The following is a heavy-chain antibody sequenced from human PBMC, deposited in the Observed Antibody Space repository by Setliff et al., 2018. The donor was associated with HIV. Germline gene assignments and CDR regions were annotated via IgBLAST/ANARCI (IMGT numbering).Heavy chain of an antibody. Sequence: PSETLSLTCTVSGGSMSGYFWTWIRQPAGKGLEWIGRILPSGATNYNPSLKSRLTMSVDTSNNQFSLKLSSVTAADTAVYYCARQTATGSSATFDYWGQGVLVTVSS. D-gene: IGHD2-21*02. V-gene: IGHV4-4*07. CDR2: ILPSGAT. CDR3: ARQTATGSSATFDY. CDR1: GGSMSGYF. J-gene: IGHJ4*02.